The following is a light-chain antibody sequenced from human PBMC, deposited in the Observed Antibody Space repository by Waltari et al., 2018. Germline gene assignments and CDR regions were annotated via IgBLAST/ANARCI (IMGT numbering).Light chain of an antibody. CDR2: EFS. V-gene: IGLV2-14*01. CDR1: TSAVGGYNF. J-gene: IGLJ2*01. Sequence: QPALTQPASVSGSPGQSITIPCTGTTSAVGGYNFVSWYQQHPGKAPKLMIYEFSNRPSGVSNRFAGSKSGNTASLTISGLQAEDEADYYCSSYTSSSTLVFGGGTKLTVL. CDR3: SSYTSSSTLV.